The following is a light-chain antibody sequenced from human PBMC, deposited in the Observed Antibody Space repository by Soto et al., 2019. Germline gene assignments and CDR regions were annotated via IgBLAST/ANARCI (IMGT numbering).Light chain of an antibody. CDR1: SSDVGGYNY. Sequence: QSALTQPASVSGSPGQSITISCTGTSSDVGGYNYVSWYQQHPGKAPKLLIYEVTNRPSGVSDRFSGSKFGSTASLTISGLQADYEADYYCTSWTTNNIPYVFGTGTKVTVL. CDR3: TSWTTNNIPYV. V-gene: IGLV2-14*03. CDR2: EVT. J-gene: IGLJ1*01.